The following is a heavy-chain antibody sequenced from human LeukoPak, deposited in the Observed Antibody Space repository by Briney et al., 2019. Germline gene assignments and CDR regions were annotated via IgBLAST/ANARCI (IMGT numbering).Heavy chain of an antibody. J-gene: IGHJ4*02. D-gene: IGHD5-24*01. V-gene: IGHV4-39*07. CDR2: IYYSGST. CDR3: ARDGYNPIDY. CDR1: GGSISSSTYY. Sequence: PSETLSLTCTVSGGSISSSTYYWGWIRQPPGKGLEWIGNIYYSGSTYYNPSLKSRVTISVDTSKNQFSLKLSSVTAADTAVYYCARDGYNPIDYWGQGTLVTVSS.